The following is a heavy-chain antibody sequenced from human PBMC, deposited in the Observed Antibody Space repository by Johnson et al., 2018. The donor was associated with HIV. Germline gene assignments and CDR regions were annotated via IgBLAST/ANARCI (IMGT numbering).Heavy chain of an antibody. CDR1: GFTFDDYD. CDR3: AREIESGWYGASDSFDI. Sequence: EVQLVESGGGVVRPGGSLRLSCAASGFTFDDYDMSWVRHAPGKGLEWVSGINWNGGSTGYGDSVKGRFTIARDNAKNSLYLQMNNLRAQDSALYYWAREIESGWYGASDSFDIWSQGTMVTVSS. J-gene: IGHJ3*02. V-gene: IGHV3-20*04. D-gene: IGHD6-19*01. CDR2: INWNGGST.